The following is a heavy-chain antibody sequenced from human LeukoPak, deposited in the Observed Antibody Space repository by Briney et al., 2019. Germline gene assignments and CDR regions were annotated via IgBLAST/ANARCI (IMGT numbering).Heavy chain of an antibody. Sequence: SETLSLTCTVSGHSIINSYYWGWIRQPPGKGLEWIGSIYHTGATYYNPSLKSRVTISVDTSKNQFSLKLSSVTAADTAVYYCASGYSGYSSGWYEVYWGQGTLVTVSS. J-gene: IGHJ4*02. CDR2: IYHTGAT. CDR1: GHSIINSYY. CDR3: ASGYSGYSSGWYEVY. V-gene: IGHV4-38-2*02. D-gene: IGHD6-19*01.